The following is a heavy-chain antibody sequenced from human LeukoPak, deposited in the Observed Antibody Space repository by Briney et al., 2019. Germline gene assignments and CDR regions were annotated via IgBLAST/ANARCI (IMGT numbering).Heavy chain of an antibody. J-gene: IGHJ4*02. D-gene: IGHD3-22*01. V-gene: IGHV3-7*01. CDR2: INRDGSVK. CDR1: GFTFSDYW. CDR3: ATSDDSSGSD. Sequence: PGGSLRLSCAASGFTFSDYWMSWVRQAPGKGLEWVANINRDGSVKHYVDSAKGRFTISRDNAKNSLYLEMNSPRAEDTALYYCATSDDSSGSDWGQGTLVTVSS.